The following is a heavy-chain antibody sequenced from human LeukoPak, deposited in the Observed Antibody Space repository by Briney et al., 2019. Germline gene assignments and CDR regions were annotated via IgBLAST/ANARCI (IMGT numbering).Heavy chain of an antibody. CDR2: IYHTGNS. V-gene: IGHV4-59*08. CDR3: AKHPFSSPFDY. J-gene: IGHJ4*02. D-gene: IGHD2/OR15-2a*01. Sequence: SETLSLTCTVSGGSVSSDYWSWIRQPPGKGLEWIGYIYHTGNSDYNPSLKSRATISLDTSKNQFSLKLTSVTAADTAVYFCAKHPFSSPFDYWGQGTLVTVSS. CDR1: GGSVSSDY.